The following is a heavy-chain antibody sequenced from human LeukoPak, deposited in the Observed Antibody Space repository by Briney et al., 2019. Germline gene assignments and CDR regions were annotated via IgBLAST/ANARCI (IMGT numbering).Heavy chain of an antibody. CDR1: GYTFTSYY. Sequence: ASVKVSCKASGYTFTSYYIHWVRQAPGQRLEWMGLIKPSDGNTYYAQQFQGRVTMTRDTSTSTVYMEVSSLKSEDTAIYYCARVRDGYNDAYDIWGQGTMVTVTS. J-gene: IGHJ3*02. D-gene: IGHD5-24*01. V-gene: IGHV1-46*01. CDR2: IKPSDGNT. CDR3: ARVRDGYNDAYDI.